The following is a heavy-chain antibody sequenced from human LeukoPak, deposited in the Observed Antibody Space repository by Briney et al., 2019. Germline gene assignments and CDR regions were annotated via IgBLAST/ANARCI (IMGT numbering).Heavy chain of an antibody. J-gene: IGHJ4*02. Sequence: GGSLRLSCAASGFTFSSYWMSWVRQAPGKGLEWVANIKQDGSEKYYVDSVKGRFTISRDNAKNSLYLQMNSLRAEDTAVYYCAREPLYCSGGSCYSLDYFDYWGQGTLVTVSP. D-gene: IGHD2-15*01. CDR1: GFTFSSYW. V-gene: IGHV3-7*01. CDR2: IKQDGSEK. CDR3: AREPLYCSGGSCYSLDYFDY.